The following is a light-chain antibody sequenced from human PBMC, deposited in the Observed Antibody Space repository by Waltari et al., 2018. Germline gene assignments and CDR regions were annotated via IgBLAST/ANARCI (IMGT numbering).Light chain of an antibody. V-gene: IGKV1-5*03. CDR3: QQYNSYSPVT. J-gene: IGKJ1*01. Sequence: DIQMTQSPSTLSASVGDRVTITCRASQSISSWLAWYQQKPGKAPKLLIYKASSLESVVPSRFSGSGSGTEFTLTISSLQPDDFATYYCQQYNSYSPVTFGQGTKVEIK. CDR1: QSISSW. CDR2: KAS.